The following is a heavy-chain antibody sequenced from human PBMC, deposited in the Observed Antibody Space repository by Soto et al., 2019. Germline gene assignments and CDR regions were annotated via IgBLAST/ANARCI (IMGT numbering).Heavy chain of an antibody. V-gene: IGHV1-18*01. Sequence: QVQLVQSGAEVKKPGASVKVSCKASGYIFNNYAISWVRQAPGQGLAWMGWMNVYNGHTKYAQKVQGRLTMTTDTSTSTAYMELRNLRSDDTAVYYCARDLSSGWFDHWGQGTLVTVSS. D-gene: IGHD6-19*01. CDR3: ARDLSSGWFDH. J-gene: IGHJ5*02. CDR1: GYIFNNYA. CDR2: MNVYNGHT.